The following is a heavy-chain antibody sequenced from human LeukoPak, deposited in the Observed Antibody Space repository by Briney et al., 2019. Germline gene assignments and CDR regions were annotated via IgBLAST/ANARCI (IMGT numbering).Heavy chain of an antibody. CDR2: INPSGGST. CDR1: GYTFTTYY. J-gene: IGHJ5*02. CDR3: AREIVVVPSAMGFDP. V-gene: IGHV1-46*01. Sequence: ASVKVSCKASGYTFTTYYIHWVRQAPGQGLEWMGVINPSGGSTSLAQKFQARLTMTRDTSTSTVYMELSGLSSKDTAVYYCAREIVVVPSAMGFDPWGQGTLVTVSS. D-gene: IGHD2-2*01.